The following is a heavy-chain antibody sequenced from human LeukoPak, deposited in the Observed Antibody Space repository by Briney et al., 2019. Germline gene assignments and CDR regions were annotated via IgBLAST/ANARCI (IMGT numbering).Heavy chain of an antibody. CDR1: GVSISTYY. CDR3: ARGGRYYDSSGYGGDY. J-gene: IGHJ4*02. Sequence: SETLSLTCSVSGVSISTYYWSWIRQPPGKRLEWIGYVYDSGNTKYNPSLKSRVTISVDTSKNQFSLKLSSVTAADTAVYYCARGGRYYDSSGYGGDYWGQGTLVTVSS. D-gene: IGHD3-22*01. V-gene: IGHV4-59*01. CDR2: VYDSGNT.